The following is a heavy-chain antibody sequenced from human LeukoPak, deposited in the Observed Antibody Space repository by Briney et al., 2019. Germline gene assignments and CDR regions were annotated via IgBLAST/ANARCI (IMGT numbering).Heavy chain of an antibody. D-gene: IGHD4-23*01. V-gene: IGHV3-7*01. CDR2: MNQDGSEI. CDR1: GFTFSRYW. CDR3: ARGPTRGVITSAEYFQH. Sequence: GGSLRLSCVGSGFTFSRYWLNWVRQAPGKGLEWVANMNQDGSEIYYLDSVKGRFTISRDDAKNSLYLQMNSLRAEDTAIYYCARGPTRGVITSAEYFQHWGQGTLVTVSS. J-gene: IGHJ1*01.